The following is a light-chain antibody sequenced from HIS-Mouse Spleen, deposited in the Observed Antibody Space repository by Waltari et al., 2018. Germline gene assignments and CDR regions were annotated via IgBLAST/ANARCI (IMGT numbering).Light chain of an antibody. Sequence: EIVLTQSPATLSLSPGDRATLSCRASQSVSSYLAWYQQKPGQAPRLLIYAASNRATGIPARFSGSGSGTDFTLTISSLEPEDFAVYYCQQRSNWPPLTFGGGTKVEIK. J-gene: IGKJ4*01. CDR3: QQRSNWPPLT. CDR2: AAS. V-gene: IGKV3-11*01. CDR1: QSVSSY.